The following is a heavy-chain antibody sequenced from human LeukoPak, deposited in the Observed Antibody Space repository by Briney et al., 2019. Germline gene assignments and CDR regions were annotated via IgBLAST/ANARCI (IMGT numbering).Heavy chain of an antibody. CDR2: ISGSGGST. D-gene: IGHD6-19*01. CDR3: AKDGSWYSSSPNWFDP. CDR1: GYTLSSYA. J-gene: IGHJ5*02. Sequence: PGGSLRLSCAAPGYTLSSYAMRWVRQAPGKGLEWVSGISGSGGSTYYADSVKGRFTISRDHSKNTLYLQMNSLRAEDTAVYYCAKDGSWYSSSPNWFDPWGQGTLVTVSS. V-gene: IGHV3-23*01.